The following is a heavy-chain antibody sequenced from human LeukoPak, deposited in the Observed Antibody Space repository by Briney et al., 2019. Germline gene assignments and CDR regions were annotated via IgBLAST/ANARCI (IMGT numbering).Heavy chain of an antibody. Sequence: ASVKVSCKASGYTFTSYYMHWVRQAPGHGLEWMGIINPSGGSTSYAQKFQGRVTMTRDTSTSTVYMELSSLRSEDTAVYYCARDSNCSSTSCYTTFDYWGQGTLVTVSS. CDR1: GYTFTSYY. J-gene: IGHJ4*02. CDR3: ARDSNCSSTSCYTTFDY. D-gene: IGHD2-2*02. CDR2: INPSGGST. V-gene: IGHV1-46*01.